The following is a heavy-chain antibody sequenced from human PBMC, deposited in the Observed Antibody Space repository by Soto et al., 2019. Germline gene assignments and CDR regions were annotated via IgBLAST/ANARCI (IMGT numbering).Heavy chain of an antibody. CDR2: IYSSGST. V-gene: IGHV4-59*01. CDR1: GGPLSNYY. J-gene: IGHJ4*02. CDR3: ARDHPHSYGVYYFDY. D-gene: IGHD5-18*01. Sequence: SETLSLTCTVSGGPLSNYYWNWIRQSPGKGLEWIGYIYSSGSTHYNPSLQNRVTISIDTSKNQVSLKVNSVTAADTAVYYCARDHPHSYGVYYFDYWGQGTPVTVSS.